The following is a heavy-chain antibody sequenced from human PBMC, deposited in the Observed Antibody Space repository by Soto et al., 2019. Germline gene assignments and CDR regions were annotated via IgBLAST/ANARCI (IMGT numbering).Heavy chain of an antibody. V-gene: IGHV1-46*01. CDR3: ARDLTAADY. CDR2: INPSGGST. CDR1: GYTFTSYY. D-gene: IGHD2-21*02. J-gene: IGHJ4*02. Sequence: QVQLMQSGAEVKKPGASVTISCKASGYTFTSYYIHWVRQAPRQGLEWMAIINPSGGSTNYAQKFQGRVTVRRDTSTSTVNMELRSLSSEDTAVYYCARDLTAADYWGQGTLVTVSS.